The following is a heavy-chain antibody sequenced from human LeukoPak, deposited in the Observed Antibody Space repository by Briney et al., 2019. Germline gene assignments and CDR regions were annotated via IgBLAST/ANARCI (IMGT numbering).Heavy chain of an antibody. V-gene: IGHV1-2*02. Sequence: HWASVKVSCKASGYTFTGYYMHWVRQAPGQGLEWMGWINPNSGGTNYAQKFQGRVTMTRDTSISTAYMELSRLRSDDAAVYYCARDDGSSLYYFDYWGQGTLVTVSS. CDR1: GYTFTGYY. CDR3: ARDDGSSLYYFDY. CDR2: INPNSGGT. D-gene: IGHD6-6*01. J-gene: IGHJ4*02.